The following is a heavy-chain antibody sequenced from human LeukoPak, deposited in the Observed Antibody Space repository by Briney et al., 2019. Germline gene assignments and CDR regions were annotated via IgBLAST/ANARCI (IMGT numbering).Heavy chain of an antibody. V-gene: IGHV3-23*01. Sequence: PGGSLRLSCAASGFTFSSYAMSWVRQAPGKGLEWLSAISGSGDSTYYADSVKGRFTISRDNSKNTLYLQMNSLRAEDTAVYYCARDPGRGFDYWGQGTLVTVSS. D-gene: IGHD3-16*01. J-gene: IGHJ4*02. CDR2: ISGSGDST. CDR1: GFTFSSYA. CDR3: ARDPGRGFDY.